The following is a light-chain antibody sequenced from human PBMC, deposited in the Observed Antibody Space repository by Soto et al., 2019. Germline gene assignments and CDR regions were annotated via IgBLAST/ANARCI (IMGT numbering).Light chain of an antibody. CDR2: GVT. J-gene: IGLJ2*01. CDR3: CSYAGSDILI. Sequence: QSALTQPRSVSGSPGQSVTISCTGTSRDVGGYNYVSWYQRHPGKAPKLIISGVTKRPSGVPDRFSGSKSGNTASLTISGLQAEDEADYDCCSYAGSDILIFGGGTKVTVL. CDR1: SRDVGGYNY. V-gene: IGLV2-11*01.